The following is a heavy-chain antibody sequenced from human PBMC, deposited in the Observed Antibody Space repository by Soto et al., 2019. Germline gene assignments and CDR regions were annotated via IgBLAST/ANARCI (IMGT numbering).Heavy chain of an antibody. J-gene: IGHJ5*02. CDR2: INPNTGGT. V-gene: IGHV1-2*02. Sequence: ASVKVSCKASGYTFTGYYMHWGRQAPGQGLEWMGWINPNTGGTNYAQKFQGRVTMTRDTSISTAYMELSRLRSDDTAMYYCARGGDQLLHWFAPWGRGTLDTVSS. D-gene: IGHD2-2*01. CDR3: ARGGDQLLHWFAP. CDR1: GYTFTGYY.